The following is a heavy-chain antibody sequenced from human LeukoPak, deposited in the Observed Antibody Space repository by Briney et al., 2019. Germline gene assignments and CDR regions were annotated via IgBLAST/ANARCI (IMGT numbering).Heavy chain of an antibody. J-gene: IGHJ4*02. D-gene: IGHD2-15*01. CDR3: ARRDIVVIVSASDY. CDR2: ITASGDRT. Sequence: GGSLRLSCTASGFIFSDYVMIWVRQAPGKGLEWVSGITASGDRTYYGDSVKGRFTVSRDNSKNTVYLQMNSLRVDDTAVYYCARRDIVVIVSASDYWGRGTLVTVSS. V-gene: IGHV3-23*01. CDR1: GFIFSDYV.